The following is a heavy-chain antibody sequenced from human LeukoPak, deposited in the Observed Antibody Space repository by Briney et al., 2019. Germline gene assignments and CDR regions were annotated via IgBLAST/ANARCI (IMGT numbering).Heavy chain of an antibody. CDR2: ISSSSSTI. V-gene: IGHV3-48*01. CDR1: GFTFSSYS. Sequence: GGSLRLSCAASGFTFSSYSMNWVRQAPGKGLEWVSYISSSSSTIYYADSVKGRFTISRDNAKNSLYLQMNSLRAEDTAVYYCARGDGYNYGWFDPWGQGTLVTVSS. CDR3: ARGDGYNYGWFDP. J-gene: IGHJ5*02. D-gene: IGHD5-24*01.